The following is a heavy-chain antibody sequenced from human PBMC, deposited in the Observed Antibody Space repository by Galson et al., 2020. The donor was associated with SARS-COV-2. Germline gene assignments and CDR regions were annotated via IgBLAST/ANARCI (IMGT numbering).Heavy chain of an antibody. CDR3: AKSHSGSYWAGFDP. Sequence: GESLKISCAASGFTFSSYGMHWVRQAPGKGLEWVAVISYDGSNKYYADSVKGRFTISRDNSKNTLYLQMNSLRAEDTAVYYCAKSHSGSYWAGFDPWGQGTLVTVSS. J-gene: IGHJ5*02. CDR1: GFTFSSYG. D-gene: IGHD1-26*01. V-gene: IGHV3-30*18. CDR2: ISYDGSNK.